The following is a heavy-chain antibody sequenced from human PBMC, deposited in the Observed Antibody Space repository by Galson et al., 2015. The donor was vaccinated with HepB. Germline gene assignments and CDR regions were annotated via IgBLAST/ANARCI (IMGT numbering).Heavy chain of an antibody. J-gene: IGHJ3*02. CDR1: GYTFTDYY. CDR2: INPNDGGP. D-gene: IGHD2-2*01. V-gene: IGHV1-2*04. Sequence: SVKVSCKASGYTFTDYYVHWVRQAPGQGLEWMGWINPNDGGPHYAQKFQGWVTMTRDTSINTAYMDLSRLTSDDTAVYYCARGGVVLPPAKRAYDIWGQGTMGTVSS. CDR3: ARGGVVLPPAKRAYDI.